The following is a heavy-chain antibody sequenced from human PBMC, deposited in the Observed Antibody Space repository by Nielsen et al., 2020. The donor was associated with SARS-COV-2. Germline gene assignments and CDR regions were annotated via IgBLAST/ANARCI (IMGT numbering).Heavy chain of an antibody. CDR1: GYTFTSYG. J-gene: IGHJ4*02. V-gene: IGHV1-18*01. Sequence: ASVKVSCKASGYTFTSYGISWVRQAPGQGLEWMGWISAYNGNTNYAQKFQGRVTITADESTSTAYMELSSLRSEDTAVYYCARAAAAGTGPSDYWGQGTLVTVSS. D-gene: IGHD6-13*01. CDR3: ARAAAAGTGPSDY. CDR2: ISAYNGNT.